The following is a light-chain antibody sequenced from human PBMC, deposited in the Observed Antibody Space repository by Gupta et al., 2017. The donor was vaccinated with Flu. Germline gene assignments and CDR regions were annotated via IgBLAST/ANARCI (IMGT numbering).Light chain of an antibody. Sequence: DIQMTQSPSSLSASVGDSVTITCQASQDISNYLNWYQHKPGKAPKLLIYDASNLETGVPSRFSGIGSGTDFTLTINNGQPEDIATYYCQQDDDLPPYIFGQGTKLEIK. CDR3: QQDDDLPPYI. V-gene: IGKV1-33*01. CDR2: DAS. CDR1: QDISNY. J-gene: IGKJ2*01.